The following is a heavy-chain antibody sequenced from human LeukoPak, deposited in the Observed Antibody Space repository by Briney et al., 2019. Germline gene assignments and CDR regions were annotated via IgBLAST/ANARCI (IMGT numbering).Heavy chain of an antibody. D-gene: IGHD2-15*01. CDR2: LYRYGNT. Sequence: GEPLRLSCAPSGLTVITNHMTWVRQAPGKGLEWVSDLYRYGNTKYALSVQGRFTISRDNSKKTLYLEMNSLSPDDTGVYYCARGGDPLAANAVAYWGQGTLVTVSS. V-gene: IGHV3-53*01. CDR1: GLTVITNH. J-gene: IGHJ4*02. CDR3: ARGGDPLAANAVAY.